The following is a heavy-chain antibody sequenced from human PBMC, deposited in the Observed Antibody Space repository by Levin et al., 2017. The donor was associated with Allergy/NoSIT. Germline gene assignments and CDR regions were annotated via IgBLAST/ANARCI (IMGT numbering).Heavy chain of an antibody. D-gene: IGHD5-24*01. V-gene: IGHV3-30-3*01. CDR3: ARVPLEMATILYYFDY. Sequence: GGSLRLSCAASGFTFSSYAMHWVRQAPGKGLEWVAVISYDGSNKYYADSVKGRFTISRDNSKNTLYLQMNSLRAEDTAVYYCARVPLEMATILYYFDYWGQGTLVTVSS. CDR2: ISYDGSNK. J-gene: IGHJ4*02. CDR1: GFTFSSYA.